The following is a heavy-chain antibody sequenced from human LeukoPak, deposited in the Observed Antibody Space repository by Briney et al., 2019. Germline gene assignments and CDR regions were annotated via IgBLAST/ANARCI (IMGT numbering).Heavy chain of an antibody. CDR3: ARGVAIFGVDVPY. CDR1: GFTFSSYS. V-gene: IGHV3-48*01. Sequence: QSGGSLRLSCAASGFTFSSYSMNWVRQAPGKGLEWVSYISSSSSTIYYADSVKGRFTISRDNAKNSLYLQMNSLRAEDTAVYYCARGVAIFGVDVPYWGQGTLVTVSS. J-gene: IGHJ4*02. CDR2: ISSSSSTI. D-gene: IGHD3-3*01.